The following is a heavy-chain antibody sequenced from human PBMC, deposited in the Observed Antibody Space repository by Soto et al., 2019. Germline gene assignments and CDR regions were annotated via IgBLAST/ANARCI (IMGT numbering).Heavy chain of an antibody. CDR3: ARGRRFGYYDSSGYYEDAFDI. J-gene: IGHJ3*02. Sequence: PSETLSLTCTVSGGSFSSGGYYWSWIRQHQGKGLEWIGYIYYSGSTYYNPSLKSRVTISVDTSKNQFSLKLSSVTAADTAVYYCARGRRFGYYDSSGYYEDAFDIWGQGTMVTVSS. CDR1: GGSFSSGGYY. CDR2: IYYSGST. D-gene: IGHD3-22*01. V-gene: IGHV4-31*03.